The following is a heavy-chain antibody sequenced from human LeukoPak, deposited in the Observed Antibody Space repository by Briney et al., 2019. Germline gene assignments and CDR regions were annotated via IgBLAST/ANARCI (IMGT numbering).Heavy chain of an antibody. J-gene: IGHJ3*02. CDR1: GFTFSSYN. CDR2: IWYDGSNQ. V-gene: IGHV3-33*08. CDR3: ARGYSSGWYPGGDAFDI. D-gene: IGHD6-19*01. Sequence: GGSLRLSCAASGFTFSSYNMNWVRQAPGKGLEWVAVIWYDGSNQYSVDSVKGRFTISRDNSKNTLYLQMNSLRAEDTAVYYCARGYSSGWYPGGDAFDIWGQGTMVTVSS.